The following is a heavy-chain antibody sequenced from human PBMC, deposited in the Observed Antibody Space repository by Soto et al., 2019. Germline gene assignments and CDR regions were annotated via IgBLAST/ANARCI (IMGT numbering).Heavy chain of an antibody. CDR3: ARALWFGEFHFDY. D-gene: IGHD3-10*01. Sequence: QVQLVQSGAEMTKPGASVRVSCKTSGYSFTYYALHWVRQAPGHRPEWMGWINGRTGDTKYSRKFQGRVTFTRDTSASAAYLDLSSLISEDTAVYYCARALWFGEFHFDYWGQGSPVTVSS. CDR1: GYSFTYYA. V-gene: IGHV1-3*01. J-gene: IGHJ4*02. CDR2: INGRTGDT.